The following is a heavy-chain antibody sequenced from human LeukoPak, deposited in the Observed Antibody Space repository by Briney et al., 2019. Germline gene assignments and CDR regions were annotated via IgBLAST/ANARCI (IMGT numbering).Heavy chain of an antibody. J-gene: IGHJ4*02. CDR2: ICYSGST. CDR1: GVSISSGDYY. CDR3: ARLYSSGWSLDY. V-gene: IGHV4-30-4*01. Sequence: SQTLSLTCTVSGVSISSGDYYWSWIRQPPGKGLEWIGYICYSGSTYYNPSLKSRVTISVDTSKNQFSLKLSSVTAADTAVYYCARLYSSGWSLDYWGQGTLVTVSS. D-gene: IGHD6-19*01.